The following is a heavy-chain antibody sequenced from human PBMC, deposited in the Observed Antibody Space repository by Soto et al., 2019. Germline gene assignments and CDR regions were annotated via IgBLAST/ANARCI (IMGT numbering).Heavy chain of an antibody. D-gene: IGHD3-10*01. Sequence: NPSETLSLTCAVSGYSISSGYYWGWIRQPPGKGLEWIGSIFHSGTTYYNPSLKSRVTISVDTSKNHFSLKLTSVTAADTAVYSCARGMVRGVTPDYWGQGTLVTVSS. V-gene: IGHV4-38-2*01. CDR2: IFHSGTT. CDR1: GYSISSGYY. CDR3: ARGMVRGVTPDY. J-gene: IGHJ4*02.